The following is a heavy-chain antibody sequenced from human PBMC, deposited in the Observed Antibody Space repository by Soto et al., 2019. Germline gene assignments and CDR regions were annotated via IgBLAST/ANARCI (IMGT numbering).Heavy chain of an antibody. J-gene: IGHJ6*03. Sequence: PGESLKISCKGSGYSFTSYWIGWVRQMPGKGLEWMGIIYPGDSDTRYSPSFQGQVTISADKSISTAYLQWSSLKASDTAMYYCATFAQSCSGGYGRYYYYYYMDVWGKGTTVTVSS. CDR3: ATFAQSCSGGYGRYYYYYYMDV. CDR1: GYSFTSYW. CDR2: IYPGDSDT. V-gene: IGHV5-51*01. D-gene: IGHD2-15*01.